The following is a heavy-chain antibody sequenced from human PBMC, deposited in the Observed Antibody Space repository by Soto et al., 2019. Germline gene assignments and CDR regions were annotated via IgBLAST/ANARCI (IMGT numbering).Heavy chain of an antibody. Sequence: SETLSLTCTVSGGSISSSSYYWGWIRQPQGKGLEWIGSIYYSGSTYYNPSLKSRVTISVDTSKNQFSLKLSSVTAADTAVYYCARPLGGNSGYFDYWGQGTLVTVSS. CDR3: ARPLGGNSGYFDY. V-gene: IGHV4-39*01. CDR1: GGSISSSSYY. J-gene: IGHJ4*02. CDR2: IYYSGST. D-gene: IGHD2-21*02.